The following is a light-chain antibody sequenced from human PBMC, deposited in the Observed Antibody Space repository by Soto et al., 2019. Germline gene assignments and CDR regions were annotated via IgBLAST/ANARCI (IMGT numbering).Light chain of an antibody. CDR1: HDISNH. CDR3: QQYVNALT. V-gene: IGKV1-33*01. CDR2: DAS. J-gene: IGKJ4*01. Sequence: DIQMTQSPSTLSASVGDRVTITCQASHDISNHLNWYQQKPGKAPKLLINDASNLETGVPSRFSGSGSGTDFTLTISSLQPEDIATYYCQQYVNALTFGGGTKVDIK.